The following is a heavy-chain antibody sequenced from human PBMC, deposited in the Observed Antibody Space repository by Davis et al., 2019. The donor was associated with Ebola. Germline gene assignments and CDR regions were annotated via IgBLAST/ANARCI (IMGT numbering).Heavy chain of an antibody. V-gene: IGHV3-30*18. D-gene: IGHD3-3*01. J-gene: IGHJ1*01. CDR2: ISYDGSNK. Sequence: PGGSLRLSCAASGFTFSSYAMSWVRQAPGKGLEWVAVISYDGSNKYYADSVKGRFTISRDNSKNTLYLQMNRLRAEDTAVYYCAKDLGIFGVVIGYFQHWGQGTLVTVSS. CDR3: AKDLGIFGVVIGYFQH. CDR1: GFTFSSYA.